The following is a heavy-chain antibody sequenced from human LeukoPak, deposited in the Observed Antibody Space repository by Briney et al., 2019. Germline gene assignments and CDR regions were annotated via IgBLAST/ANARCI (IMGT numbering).Heavy chain of an antibody. D-gene: IGHD2-8*02. CDR2: IIPIFGTA. V-gene: IGHV1-69*05. CDR1: GGTFSSYA. CDR3: ARVTGLPPTDYFDY. J-gene: IGHJ4*02. Sequence: ASVKDSCKASGGTFSSYAISWVRQAPGQGLEWMGGIIPIFGTANYAQKFQGRVTITTDESTSTAYMELSSLRSEDTAVYYCARVTGLPPTDYFDYWGQGTLVTVSS.